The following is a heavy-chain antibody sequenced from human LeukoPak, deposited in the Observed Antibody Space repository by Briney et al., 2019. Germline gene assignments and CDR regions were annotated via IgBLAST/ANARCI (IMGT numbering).Heavy chain of an antibody. D-gene: IGHD2-2*01. CDR3: TRERSTPGINWFDP. CDR2: INHSGST. J-gene: IGHJ5*02. CDR1: GESFSAYS. V-gene: IGHV4-34*01. Sequence: PSETLSLTCAVYGESFSAYSWNWIRQSPGKGPEWIGEINHSGSTNYNPSLKSRVTISVDTSKNQTSKRQFSLKLNSVTAADTAVYYCTRERSTPGINWFDPWGQGTLVTVSS.